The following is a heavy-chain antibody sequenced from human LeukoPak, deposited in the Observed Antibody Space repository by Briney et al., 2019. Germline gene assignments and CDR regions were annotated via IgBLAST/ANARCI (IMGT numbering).Heavy chain of an antibody. CDR3: ARDGGYGGKVNWFDP. D-gene: IGHD4-23*01. CDR1: GGSISSWC. J-gene: IGHJ5*02. V-gene: IGHV4-4*07. CDR2: ICLSADT. Sequence: PSETLSLTCSVSGGSISSWCWNWICQPAGKGLEWVGRICLSADTNYKPSLKSRVIMSADMSNNEISLKLTSVTAADTAVYYCARDGGYGGKVNWFDPCGQGTLVTVSS.